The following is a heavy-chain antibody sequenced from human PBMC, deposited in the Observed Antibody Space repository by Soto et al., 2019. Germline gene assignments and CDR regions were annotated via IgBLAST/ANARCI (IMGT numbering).Heavy chain of an antibody. CDR1: GGSINSNNYY. D-gene: IGHD2-15*01. Sequence: PSETLSLTCTVSGGSINSNNYYWAWIRQPPGKGLAWIASIYYDGSTYYNPSLKSRVTISIDTSKNQFSLRLRSVTAADTAIYYCAKVMVAATRHTDFDSWGQGTLVTVSS. V-gene: IGHV4-39*01. J-gene: IGHJ4*02. CDR2: IYYDGST. CDR3: AKVMVAATRHTDFDS.